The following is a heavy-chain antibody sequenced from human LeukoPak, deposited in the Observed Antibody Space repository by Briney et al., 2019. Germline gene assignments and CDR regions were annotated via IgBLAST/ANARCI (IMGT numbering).Heavy chain of an antibody. CDR1: GYSFTSYW. Sequence: GESLKISCKGSGYSFTSYWIGWVRQMPRKGLEWMGIIYPGDSDTRYSPSFQGQVTISADKSISTAYLQWSSLKASDTAMYYCARREYYDSSGYYSLSHYYYGMDVWGQGTTVTVSS. V-gene: IGHV5-51*01. D-gene: IGHD3-22*01. CDR2: IYPGDSDT. J-gene: IGHJ6*02. CDR3: ARREYYDSSGYYSLSHYYYGMDV.